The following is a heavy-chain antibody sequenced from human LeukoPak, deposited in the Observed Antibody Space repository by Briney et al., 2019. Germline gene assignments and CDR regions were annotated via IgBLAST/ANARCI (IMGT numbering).Heavy chain of an antibody. D-gene: IGHD2-2*01. Sequence: SGGSLRLSCAASGFTFSSYAMSWVRQAPGKGLEWVSAISGSGGSTYYADSVKGLFTISRDNSKNTLYLQMNSLRAEDTAVYYCAKQYCSSTSCSYFDYWGQGTLVTVSS. CDR2: ISGSGGST. CDR3: AKQYCSSTSCSYFDY. V-gene: IGHV3-23*01. J-gene: IGHJ4*02. CDR1: GFTFSSYA.